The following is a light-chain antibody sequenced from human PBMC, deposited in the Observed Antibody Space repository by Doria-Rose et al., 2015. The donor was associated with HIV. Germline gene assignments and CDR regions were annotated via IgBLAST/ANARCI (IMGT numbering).Light chain of an antibody. V-gene: IGKV3-20*01. CDR3: QQYGSTRGT. CDR1: QRVKSSY. Sequence: TQSPGTLSLSPGERATLSCRASQRVKSSYLAWYQQKPGQAPRLPIDDASALATGIRVRFSDSGSGIDFALTISRLEPDDVAVYYCQQYGSTRGTFGQGTRLEIK. CDR2: DAS. J-gene: IGKJ5*01.